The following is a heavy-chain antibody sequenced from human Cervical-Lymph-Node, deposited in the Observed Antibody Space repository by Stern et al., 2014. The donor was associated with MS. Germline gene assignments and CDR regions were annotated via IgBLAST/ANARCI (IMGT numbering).Heavy chain of an antibody. J-gene: IGHJ6*02. CDR2: IKEDGSEQ. Sequence: EDQLVESGGVLVQPGGSLKLSCAASGFTFSRYWMTWVRQAPGKGLEWVANIKEDGSEQYYVDSVKGRFTMSRDNAKNSLYLQMNSLRAEDTAVYYCARRVLVAMEGYPKTLDVWGRGTTVTVSS. CDR3: ARRVLVAMEGYPKTLDV. V-gene: IGHV3-7*01. CDR1: GFTFSRYW. D-gene: IGHD2-2*01.